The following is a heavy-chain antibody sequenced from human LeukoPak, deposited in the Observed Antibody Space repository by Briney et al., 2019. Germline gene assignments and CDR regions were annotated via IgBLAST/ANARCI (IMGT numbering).Heavy chain of an antibody. Sequence: PGGSLRLSCAASGFTFGSYAMSWVRQAPGKGLEWVSAISGSGGSTYYADSVKGRFTISRDNSKNTLYLQMNSLRAEDTAVYYCASRKTYYDILTGYYYMDVWGKGTTVTVSS. CDR1: GFTFGSYA. J-gene: IGHJ6*03. D-gene: IGHD3-9*01. V-gene: IGHV3-23*01. CDR3: ASRKTYYDILTGYYYMDV. CDR2: ISGSGGST.